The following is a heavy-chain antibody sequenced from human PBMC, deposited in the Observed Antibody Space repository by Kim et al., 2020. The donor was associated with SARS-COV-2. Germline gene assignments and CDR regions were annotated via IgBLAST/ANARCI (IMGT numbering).Heavy chain of an antibody. V-gene: IGHV3-11*01. CDR2: GSR. CDR3: VREPAS. Sequence: GSRNYADSANGRFTISRANAKKSLDLQMNSLPPEDTAVYYCVREPASWGQGTLVTVSS. J-gene: IGHJ5*02.